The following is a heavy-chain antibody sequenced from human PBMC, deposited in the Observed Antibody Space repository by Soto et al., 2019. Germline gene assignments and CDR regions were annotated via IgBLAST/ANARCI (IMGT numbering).Heavy chain of an antibody. J-gene: IGHJ6*02. Sequence: QVQLVQSGAEVKKPGASVKVSCKASGYTFTSYYMHWVRQAPGQGLEWMGIINPSGGSTSYAQKFQGRVTMTRDTSTSTGYMELSSLRSEDTAVYYCARDDYDFWSGYYKAPYYYYGMDVWGQGTTVTVSS. CDR3: ARDDYDFWSGYYKAPYYYYGMDV. CDR2: INPSGGST. D-gene: IGHD3-3*01. CDR1: GYTFTSYY. V-gene: IGHV1-46*01.